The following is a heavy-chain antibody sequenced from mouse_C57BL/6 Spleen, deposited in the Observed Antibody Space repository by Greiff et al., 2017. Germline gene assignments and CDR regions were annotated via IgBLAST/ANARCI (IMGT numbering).Heavy chain of an antibody. J-gene: IGHJ1*03. CDR2: ISSGGDYI. V-gene: IGHV5-9-1*02. Sequence: EVQLVESGAGLVKPGGSLKLSCAASGFTFSSYAMSWVRQTPEKRLEWVAYISSGGDYIYYADTVKGRFTISRDNARNTLYLQMSSLKSEDTAMYYCTRERGGSSPYWYFDVWGTGTTVTVSS. CDR3: TRERGGSSPYWYFDV. CDR1: GFTFSSYA. D-gene: IGHD1-1*01.